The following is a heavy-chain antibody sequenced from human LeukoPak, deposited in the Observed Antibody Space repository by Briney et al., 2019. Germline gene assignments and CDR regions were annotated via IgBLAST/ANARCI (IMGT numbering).Heavy chain of an antibody. D-gene: IGHD3-22*01. J-gene: IGHJ4*02. Sequence: GASVTVSCKASGYTFTSYGISWVRQAPGQGLEWMGWISAYNGNTNYAQKLQGRVTMTTDTSTSTAYMELRSLRSDDTAVYYCARARYDSSGYSTDYWGQGTLVTVSS. V-gene: IGHV1-18*01. CDR2: ISAYNGNT. CDR1: GYTFTSYG. CDR3: ARARYDSSGYSTDY.